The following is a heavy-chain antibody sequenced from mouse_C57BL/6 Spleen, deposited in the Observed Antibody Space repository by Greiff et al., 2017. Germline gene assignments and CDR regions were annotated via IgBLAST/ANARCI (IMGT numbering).Heavy chain of an antibody. CDR2: ISSGGDYI. CDR1: GFTFSSYA. J-gene: IGHJ4*01. V-gene: IGHV5-9-1*02. CDR3: TRGGTTVVEDAMDY. D-gene: IGHD1-1*01. Sequence: EVMLVESGEGLVKPGGSLKLSCAASGFTFSSYAMSWVRQTPEKRLEWVAYISSGGDYIYYADTVKGRFTISRVNARNTLYLQMSSLKSEATAMYYCTRGGTTVVEDAMDYWGQGTSVTVSS.